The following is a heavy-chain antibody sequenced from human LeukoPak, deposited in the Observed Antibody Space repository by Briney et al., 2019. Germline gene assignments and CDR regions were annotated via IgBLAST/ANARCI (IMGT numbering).Heavy chain of an antibody. Sequence: PSETLSLTCGVSGGSISSTNWWTWVRQPPGKGLEWIGSIYYSGSTYYNPSLKSRVTISVDTSKNQFSLKLSSVTAADTAVYYCARQGGGYSFDYWGQGTLVTVSS. CDR2: IYYSGST. D-gene: IGHD6-13*01. J-gene: IGHJ4*02. CDR1: GGSISSTNW. CDR3: ARQGGGYSFDY. V-gene: IGHV4-39*01.